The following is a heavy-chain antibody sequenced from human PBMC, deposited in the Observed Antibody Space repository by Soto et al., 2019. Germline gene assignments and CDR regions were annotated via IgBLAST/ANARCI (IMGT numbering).Heavy chain of an antibody. Sequence: GGSLRLSCAASGFTFSSYGMHWVRQAPGKGLEWVAVISYDGSNKYYADSVKGRFTISRDNSKNTLYLQMNSLRAEDTAVYYSAKEYDGYYDFWSGYSGPFDYWGQGTLVTVSS. D-gene: IGHD3-3*01. V-gene: IGHV3-30*18. J-gene: IGHJ4*02. CDR2: ISYDGSNK. CDR3: AKEYDGYYDFWSGYSGPFDY. CDR1: GFTFSSYG.